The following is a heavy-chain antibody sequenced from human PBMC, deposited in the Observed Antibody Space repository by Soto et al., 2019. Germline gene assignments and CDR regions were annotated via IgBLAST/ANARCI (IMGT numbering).Heavy chain of an antibody. V-gene: IGHV1-18*04. CDR1: GYTFTDYG. CDR2: ISTYNGNT. CDR3: AREEGISDWHAVDY. Sequence: QVQLVQSGAEVKKPGASVKVSCKASGYTFTDYGISWVRQAPGQGLEWMGWISTYNGNTIYAQKIQGRVTMTTDTSTSTAYVELRSLRSDDTAVYYCAREEGISDWHAVDYLGQGTLVTVSS. D-gene: IGHD6-19*01. J-gene: IGHJ4*02.